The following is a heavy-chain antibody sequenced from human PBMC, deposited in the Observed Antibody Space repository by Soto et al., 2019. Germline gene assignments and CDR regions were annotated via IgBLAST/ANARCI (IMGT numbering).Heavy chain of an antibody. V-gene: IGHV4-59*01. CDR3: ARNTGLRNPFDP. J-gene: IGHJ5*02. Sequence: QVQLQESGPGLVKPSETLSLTCTVSGGSISSYCWGWIRQPPGKGLEWIGYIYYSGSTNYNPSLKSRAAISVDTSKNQFSLKLTSVTAADTAIYYCARNTGLRNPFDPWGQGTLVTVSS. CDR2: IYYSGST. D-gene: IGHD3-3*01. CDR1: GGSISSYC.